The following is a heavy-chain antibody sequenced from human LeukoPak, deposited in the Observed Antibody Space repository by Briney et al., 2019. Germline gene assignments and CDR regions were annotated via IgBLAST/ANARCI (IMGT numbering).Heavy chain of an antibody. CDR1: GFTFSSNG. V-gene: IGHV3-33*06. Sequence: GRSLRLSCAVSGFTFSSNGMHWVRQAPGKGLEWVAVIWYDGSKKYYADSVKGRFTISRDNSKNTLFLQMNSLRAEDTAVYYCAKDYYDSSPGYFDYWGQGTLVTVSS. CDR3: AKDYYDSSPGYFDY. CDR2: IWYDGSKK. D-gene: IGHD3-22*01. J-gene: IGHJ4*02.